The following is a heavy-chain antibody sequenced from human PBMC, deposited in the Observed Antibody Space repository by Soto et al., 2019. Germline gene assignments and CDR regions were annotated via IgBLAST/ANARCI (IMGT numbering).Heavy chain of an antibody. Sequence: GESLKISCRTSGYKFTSSWIAWVRQMPGKGLEWMGIIFPSDSDTRYSPSFQGQVTISADRSTSTVFLQWASLKASDTAVYCCARKDKSGYFNWFDPWGQGTLVTVSS. CDR3: ARKDKSGYFNWFDP. CDR2: IFPSDSDT. V-gene: IGHV5-51*01. CDR1: GYKFTSSW. D-gene: IGHD3-22*01. J-gene: IGHJ5*02.